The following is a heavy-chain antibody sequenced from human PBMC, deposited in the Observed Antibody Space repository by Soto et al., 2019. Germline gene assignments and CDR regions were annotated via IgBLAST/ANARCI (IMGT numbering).Heavy chain of an antibody. CDR3: ASDHSNTSGDKLYLDY. Sequence: QIHLVQSGAEVKKPGASVRVSCKTSGYSYRIYAITWVRQAPGQGLEWMGWISTYNHDTRYAQRFQGRLSMATDTSTRTAYMELRSLTSDDTAVYYCASDHSNTSGDKLYLDYWGQGTLVTVSS. CDR2: ISTYNHDT. V-gene: IGHV1-18*01. J-gene: IGHJ4*02. CDR1: GYSYRIYA. D-gene: IGHD3-3*01.